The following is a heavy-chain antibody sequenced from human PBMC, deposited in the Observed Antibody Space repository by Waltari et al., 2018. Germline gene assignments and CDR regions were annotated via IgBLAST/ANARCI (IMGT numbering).Heavy chain of an antibody. V-gene: IGHV1-8*03. CDR3: ARSHGGNGDFDY. J-gene: IGHJ4*02. CDR2: MNPNSGNT. Sequence: QVQLVQSGAEVKKPGASVQVSCTASGYTFTRYNINCVRQATGQGLEWMGWMNPNSGNTGYAQKFQGRVTITRNTSISTAYMELSSLRSEDTAVYYCARSHGGNGDFDYWGQGTLVTVSS. CDR1: GYTFTRYN. D-gene: IGHD2-15*01.